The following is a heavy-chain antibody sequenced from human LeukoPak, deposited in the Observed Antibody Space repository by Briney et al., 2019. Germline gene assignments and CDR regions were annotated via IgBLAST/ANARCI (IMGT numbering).Heavy chain of an antibody. V-gene: IGHV3-21*01. D-gene: IGHD1-26*01. J-gene: IGHJ4*02. CDR1: GFTFSSYS. Sequence: GGSLRLSCAASGFTFSSYSMNWARQAPGKGLEWVSSISSSSTHLYHADSVKGRFAISRDNAKNSLYLQMNSLRAEDTAVYYCARDLIVEGTAILGYWGQGTLVTVSS. CDR3: ARDLIVEGTAILGY. CDR2: ISSSSTHL.